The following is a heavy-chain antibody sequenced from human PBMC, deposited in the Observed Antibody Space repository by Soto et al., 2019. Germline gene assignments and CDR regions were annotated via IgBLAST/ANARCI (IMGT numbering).Heavy chain of an antibody. V-gene: IGHV3-7*03. CDR1: GLTFSKHW. CDR2: IKEDGSET. D-gene: IGHD3-22*01. J-gene: IGHJ4*02. CDR3: ATTEPGNYYDSSGDY. Sequence: EVQLVESGGGLVQPGGSLRLSCAASGLTFSKHWMTWVRQAPGKGLEWVANIKEDGSETYDVDSVKGRFTISRDNAKNSLYLQMNSLRAEDTAVYYCATTEPGNYYDSSGDYWGQGTLVTVSS.